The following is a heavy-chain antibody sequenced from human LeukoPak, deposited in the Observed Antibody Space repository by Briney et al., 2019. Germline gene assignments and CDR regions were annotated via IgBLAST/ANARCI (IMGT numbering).Heavy chain of an antibody. V-gene: IGHV1-69*13. CDR2: IIPIFGTA. J-gene: IGHJ6*02. CDR3: AAYCSSTSCYITRYYGMDV. Sequence: SVKVSCKASGGTFSSYAISWVRQAPGQGLEWMGGIIPIFGTANYAQKFQGRVTITADESTSTAYMELSSLRSEDTAVYYCAAYCSSTSCYITRYYGMDVWGQGTTVTVSS. D-gene: IGHD2-2*02. CDR1: GGTFSSYA.